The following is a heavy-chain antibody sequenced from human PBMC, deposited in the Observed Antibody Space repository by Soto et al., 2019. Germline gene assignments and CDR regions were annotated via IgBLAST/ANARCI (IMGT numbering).Heavy chain of an antibody. V-gene: IGHV3-23*01. J-gene: IGHJ4*02. Sequence: GGSLRLSCAASGFTFSSYAMSWVRQAPGKGLEWVSAISGSGGSTYYADSVKGWFTISRDNSKNTLYLQMNSLRAEDTAVYYCAKGTYSSGWYFDYWGQGTLVTVSS. D-gene: IGHD6-19*01. CDR2: ISGSGGST. CDR3: AKGTYSSGWYFDY. CDR1: GFTFSSYA.